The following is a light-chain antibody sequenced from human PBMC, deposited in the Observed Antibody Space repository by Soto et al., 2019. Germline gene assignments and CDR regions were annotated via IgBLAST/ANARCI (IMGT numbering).Light chain of an antibody. CDR2: KAS. CDR3: QQYNSYWT. CDR1: QSISSW. J-gene: IGKJ1*01. V-gene: IGKV1-5*03. Sequence: DIQMTQSPSTLSASVGDRVTITCRASQSISSWLAWYQQKPGKAPKLLIYKASTLKSGVPSRFSGSGSGTEFPLTISSLQPDDFATYSCQQYNSYWTFGQGTKVEIK.